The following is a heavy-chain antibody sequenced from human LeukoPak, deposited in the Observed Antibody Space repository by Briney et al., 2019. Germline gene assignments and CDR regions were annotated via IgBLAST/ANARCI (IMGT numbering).Heavy chain of an antibody. J-gene: IGHJ6*03. V-gene: IGHV3-15*01. CDR2: IKSKTDGGTT. Sequence: PGGSLRLSCAASGFTFSNAWMSWVRQAPGKGLEWVGRIKSKTDGGTTDYAAPVKGRFTISRDDSKNTLYLQMNSLKTEDTAVYYCTTDPLYYGSGSIYTSWYYYYYYMDVWGKGTTVTTSS. D-gene: IGHD3-10*01. CDR1: GFTFSNAW. CDR3: TTDPLYYGSGSIYTSWYYYYYYMDV.